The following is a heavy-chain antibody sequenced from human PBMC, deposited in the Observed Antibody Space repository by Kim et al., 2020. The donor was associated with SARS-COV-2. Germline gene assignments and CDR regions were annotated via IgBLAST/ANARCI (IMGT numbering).Heavy chain of an antibody. Sequence: GGSTQHEQKIQGRGTRTRDTSTSPVYMELGSLRSEDTAVYYCARGGDYFDYWGQGTLVTVSS. V-gene: IGHV1-46*01. J-gene: IGHJ4*02. D-gene: IGHD3-10*01. CDR3: ARGGDYFDY. CDR2: GGST.